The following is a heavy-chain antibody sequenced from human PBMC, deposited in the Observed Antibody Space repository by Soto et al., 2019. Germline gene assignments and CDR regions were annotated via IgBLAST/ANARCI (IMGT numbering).Heavy chain of an antibody. V-gene: IGHV3-23*01. Sequence: GGSLRLSCRASGFSFGFSFSSYAMTWVRRAPGKGLEWVSYIGGSGAITYYADSVKGRFTVSRDNSKNTLFLQMYILRADVMAVYHFAKDPNGDYVGAFDSWGQGTLVTVSS. CDR2: IGGSGAIT. CDR3: AKDPNGDYVGAFDS. J-gene: IGHJ4*02. CDR1: GFSFGFSFSSYA. D-gene: IGHD4-17*01.